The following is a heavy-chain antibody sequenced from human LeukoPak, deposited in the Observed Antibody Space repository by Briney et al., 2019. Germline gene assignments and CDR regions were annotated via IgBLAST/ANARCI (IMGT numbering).Heavy chain of an antibody. CDR3: ARREYSGSYFY. Sequence: SETLSLTCTVSGGSISSYHWSWIRQPPGKGLEWIGYIYYSGSTNYNPSLKSRVTISVDKSKNQFSLKLSSVTAADTAVYYCARREYSGSYFYWGQGTLVTVSS. CDR2: IYYSGST. CDR1: GGSISSYH. V-gene: IGHV4-59*12. D-gene: IGHD3-10*01. J-gene: IGHJ4*02.